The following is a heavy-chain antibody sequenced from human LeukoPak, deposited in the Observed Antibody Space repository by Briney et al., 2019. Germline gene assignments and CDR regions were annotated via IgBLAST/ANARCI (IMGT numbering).Heavy chain of an antibody. CDR3: ARGVGALLSSGGDY. J-gene: IGHJ4*02. CDR2: IIPVLGRA. Sequence: SVKVSCKASGGTFSSYAISWVRQAPGQGLEWMGRIIPVLGRANYAQKFQGRVTMTRDTSTSTVYMELSSLRSEDTAVYYCARGVGALLSSGGDYWGQGTLVTVSS. CDR1: GGTFSSYA. D-gene: IGHD3-10*02. V-gene: IGHV1-69*04.